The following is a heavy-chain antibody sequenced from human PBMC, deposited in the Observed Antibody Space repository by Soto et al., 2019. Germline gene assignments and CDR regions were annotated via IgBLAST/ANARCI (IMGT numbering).Heavy chain of an antibody. Sequence: SETLSLTCTVSGGSISSSSYYWGWIRQPPGEGLEWIGSIYYSGSTYYNPSLKSRVTISVDTSKNQFSLKLSSVTAADTAVYYCAPIPRRCNYYYGMDVWGQGTTVTVSS. J-gene: IGHJ6*02. CDR3: APIPRRCNYYYGMDV. CDR2: IYYSGST. D-gene: IGHD4-17*01. V-gene: IGHV4-39*01. CDR1: GGSISSSSYY.